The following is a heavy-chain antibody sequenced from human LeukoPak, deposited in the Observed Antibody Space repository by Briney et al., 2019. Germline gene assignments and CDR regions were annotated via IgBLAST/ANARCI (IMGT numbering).Heavy chain of an antibody. D-gene: IGHD3-22*01. CDR2: INPNSGGT. CDR3: ARRKNYYDSSGRKAPYYFDY. J-gene: IGHJ4*02. CDR1: GYTFTGYY. Sequence: ASVKVSCKASGYTFTGYYMHWVRQAPGQGLEWMGWINPNSGGTNYAQKFQGRVTMTRDTSISTAYMELSRLRSDDTAVYYCARRKNYYDSSGRKAPYYFDYWGQGTLVTVSS. V-gene: IGHV1-2*02.